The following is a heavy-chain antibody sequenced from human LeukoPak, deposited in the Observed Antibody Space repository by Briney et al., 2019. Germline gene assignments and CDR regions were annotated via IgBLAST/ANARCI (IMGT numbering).Heavy chain of an antibody. D-gene: IGHD2-2*01. CDR3: ARGLAVVVPAAIHWFDP. V-gene: IGHV3-30*02. Sequence: GGALRLSCAASGFNFSRYGMRWVRQAQGKGVEWVEFIRYDVSNNYYAVSVKGRFTISRHNSKNTLYLQMNTLRAEHTAVYYCARGLAVVVPAAIHWFDPWGQGTLVTVSS. CDR2: IRYDVSNN. J-gene: IGHJ5*02. CDR1: GFNFSRYG.